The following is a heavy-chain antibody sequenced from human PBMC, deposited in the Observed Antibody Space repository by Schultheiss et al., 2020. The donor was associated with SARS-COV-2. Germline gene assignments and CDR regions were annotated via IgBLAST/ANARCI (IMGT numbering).Heavy chain of an antibody. V-gene: IGHV4-39*01. CDR3: ARGGYSSSPGFDY. D-gene: IGHD6-13*01. CDR1: GGSISSGGYY. Sequence: SETLSLTCTVSGGSISSGGYYWSWIRQPPGKGLEWIGEINHSGSTNYNPSLKSRVTISVDTSKNQFSLKLSSVTAADTAVYYCARGGYSSSPGFDYWGQGTLVTVSS. CDR2: INHSGST. J-gene: IGHJ4*02.